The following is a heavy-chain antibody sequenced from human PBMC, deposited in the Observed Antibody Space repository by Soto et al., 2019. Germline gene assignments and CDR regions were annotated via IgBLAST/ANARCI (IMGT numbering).Heavy chain of an antibody. CDR3: AKDLTTLVRGIQH. CDR2: ISYDGSNK. V-gene: IGHV3-30*18. CDR1: GFTFSSYG. D-gene: IGHD3-10*01. Sequence: GGSLRLSCAASGFTFSSYGMHWVRQAPGKGLEWVAVISYDGSNKYYADSVKGRFTISRDNSKNTLYLQMNSLRAEDTAVYYCAKDLTTLVRGIQHWGQGTLVTVSS. J-gene: IGHJ1*01.